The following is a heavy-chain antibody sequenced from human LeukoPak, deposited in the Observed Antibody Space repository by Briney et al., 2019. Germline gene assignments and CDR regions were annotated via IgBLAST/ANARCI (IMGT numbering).Heavy chain of an antibody. CDR3: AKPSGILLITNPQS. J-gene: IGHJ5*02. Sequence: PGGSLRLSCAASGFTFSTYDMSWVRQAPGKGLEWVAGISGSGDYTYYADSVKGRFTISRDNSKNTLYLQMNSLRAEDTAVYYCAKPSGILLITNPQSWGQGTLVTVSS. CDR1: GFTFSTYD. V-gene: IGHV3-23*01. D-gene: IGHD1-26*01. CDR2: ISGSGDYT.